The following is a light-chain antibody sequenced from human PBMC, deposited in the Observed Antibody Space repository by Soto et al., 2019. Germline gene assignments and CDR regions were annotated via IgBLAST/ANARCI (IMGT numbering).Light chain of an antibody. CDR3: SSYAGSNNLWV. V-gene: IGLV2-8*01. CDR1: SSDVGGYNY. J-gene: IGLJ3*02. CDR2: EVS. Sequence: QSVLTQSPSASGSPGQSVTISCTGTSSDVGGYNYVSWYQHHPGKAPKLMIYEVSKRPSGVPDRFSGSKSGNTASLTVSGLQAEDEADYYCSSYAGSNNLWVFGGGTKLTVL.